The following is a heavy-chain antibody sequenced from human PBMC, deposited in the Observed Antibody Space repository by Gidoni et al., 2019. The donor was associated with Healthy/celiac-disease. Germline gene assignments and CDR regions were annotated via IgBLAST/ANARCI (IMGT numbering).Heavy chain of an antibody. Sequence: QVQLQQWGAGLLKPSETLSLTCAVYGGSFRGYYWSWIRQPPGKGLEWIGEINHSGSTNYNPSLKSRVTISVDTSKNQFSLKLSSVTAADTAVYYCAREYEPLVESSGYYMDVWGKGTTVTVSS. CDR1: GGSFRGYY. J-gene: IGHJ6*03. V-gene: IGHV4-34*01. CDR2: INHSGST. CDR3: AREYEPLVESSGYYMDV. D-gene: IGHD3-10*01.